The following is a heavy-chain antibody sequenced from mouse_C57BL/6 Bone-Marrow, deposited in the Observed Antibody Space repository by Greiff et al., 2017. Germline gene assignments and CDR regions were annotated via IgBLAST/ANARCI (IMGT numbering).Heavy chain of an antibody. CDR2: FYPGSGSI. Sequence: QVQLQQSGAELVKPGASVKLSCKASGYTFTEYTIHWVKQRSGQGLEWIGWFYPGSGSIKYNEKFKDKATLTADKSSSTVYMELSRLTSEDSAVYFCARHEGYGNYPYYYAMDDWGQGTSVTVSS. CDR3: ARHEGYGNYPYYYAMDD. V-gene: IGHV1-62-2*01. J-gene: IGHJ4*01. D-gene: IGHD2-1*01. CDR1: GYTFTEYT.